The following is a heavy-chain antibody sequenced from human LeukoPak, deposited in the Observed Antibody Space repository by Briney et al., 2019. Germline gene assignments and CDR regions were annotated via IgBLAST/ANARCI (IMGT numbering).Heavy chain of an antibody. Sequence: SETLSLTCAVYGGSFSGYYWSWIRQPPGKGLEWIGEINHSGSTNYNPSLKSRVTISVDTSKNQFSLELSSVTAADTAVYYCASTGGSSWSAADYWGQGTLVTVSS. CDR1: GGSFSGYY. V-gene: IGHV4-34*01. CDR3: ASTGGSSWSAADY. D-gene: IGHD6-13*01. J-gene: IGHJ4*02. CDR2: INHSGST.